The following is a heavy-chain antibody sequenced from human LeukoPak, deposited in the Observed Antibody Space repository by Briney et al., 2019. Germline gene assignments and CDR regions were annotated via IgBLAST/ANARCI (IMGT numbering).Heavy chain of an antibody. Sequence: PSETLSLTCTVSGGSISSYYWSWIRQPPGKGLEWIGYIYYSGSTNYNPSLKSRVTISVDTSKNQFSLKLSFVTAADTAVYYCARLEGTVVTHGDAFDIWGQGTMVTVSS. CDR3: ARLEGTVVTHGDAFDI. CDR2: IYYSGST. D-gene: IGHD4-23*01. V-gene: IGHV4-59*08. J-gene: IGHJ3*02. CDR1: GGSISSYY.